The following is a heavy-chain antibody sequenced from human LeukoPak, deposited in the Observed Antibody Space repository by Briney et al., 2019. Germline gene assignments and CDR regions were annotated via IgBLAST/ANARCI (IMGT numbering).Heavy chain of an antibody. CDR3: AREEIRIAAAGTPTIYYGMDV. J-gene: IGHJ6*02. CDR2: IYSGGSA. D-gene: IGHD6-13*01. V-gene: IGHV3-53*01. Sequence: GGSLRLSCAASGFTFSSNYMSWVRQAPGKGLEWVSVIYSGGSAYYEDSVKGRLTISRDNSKNTPYLQMNSLRAEDTTVYYCAREEIRIAAAGTPTIYYGMDVWGQGTTVTVSS. CDR1: GFTFSSNY.